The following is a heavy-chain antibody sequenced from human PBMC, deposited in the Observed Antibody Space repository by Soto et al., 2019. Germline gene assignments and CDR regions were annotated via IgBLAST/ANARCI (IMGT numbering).Heavy chain of an antibody. CDR2: ISAYRGNT. CDR3: ARGLGTSSYYVY. J-gene: IGHJ4*02. V-gene: IGHV1-18*01. CDR1: GYTFTSYG. Sequence: QVQLVQSGAEVRKPGASVKVSCKASGYTFTSYGISWVRQAPGQGLEWMGWISAYRGNTDHSQKLQGRVTMTTDTYASTAYMELRSLRSDDTAVYYCARGLGTSSYYVYWGQGTLVTVSS. D-gene: IGHD3-10*01.